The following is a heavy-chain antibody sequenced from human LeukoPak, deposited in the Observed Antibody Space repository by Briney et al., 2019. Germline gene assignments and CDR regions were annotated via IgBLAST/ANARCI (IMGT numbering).Heavy chain of an antibody. J-gene: IGHJ5*02. CDR2: IYYSGST. CDR3: ARVWAARNWFDP. Sequence: PSQTLSLTCTVSGGSVYSGAYYWTWIRQHPGKGLEWIGYIYYSGSTYYNPSLKSRVTISVDTSKNQFSLKLSSVTAADTVVYYCARVWAARNWFDPWGQGTLVTVSS. V-gene: IGHV4-31*03. CDR1: GGSVYSGAYY. D-gene: IGHD3-16*01.